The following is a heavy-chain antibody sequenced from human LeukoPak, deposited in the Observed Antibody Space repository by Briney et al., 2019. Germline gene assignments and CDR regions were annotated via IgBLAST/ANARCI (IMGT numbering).Heavy chain of an antibody. CDR3: ARIDDHFDY. CDR1: GGTFSSYA. Sequence: ASVKVSCKASGGTFSSYAISWVRQAPGQGLEWMGIINPSGGSTSYAQKFQGRVTMTRDTSTSTVYMELSSLRSEDTAVYYCARIDDHFDYWGQGTLVTVSS. V-gene: IGHV1-46*01. D-gene: IGHD3-16*01. J-gene: IGHJ4*02. CDR2: INPSGGST.